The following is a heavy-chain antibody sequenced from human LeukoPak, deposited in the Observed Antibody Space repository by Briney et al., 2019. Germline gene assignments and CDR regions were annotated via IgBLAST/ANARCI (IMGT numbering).Heavy chain of an antibody. Sequence: SETLSLTCTVSGDSISSYYWSWIRQPPGKGLEWIGYIYYSGSTNYNPSLKSRVTISVDTSKNQFSLKLSSVTAADTAVYYCARRFSRSYWYFDLWGRGTLVTVSS. J-gene: IGHJ2*01. D-gene: IGHD3-10*01. CDR3: ARRFSRSYWYFDL. CDR1: GDSISSYY. V-gene: IGHV4-59*08. CDR2: IYYSGST.